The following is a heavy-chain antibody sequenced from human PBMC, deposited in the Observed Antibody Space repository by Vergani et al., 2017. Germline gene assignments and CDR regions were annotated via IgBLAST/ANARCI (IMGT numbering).Heavy chain of an antibody. CDR3: AKDYGDYVQYYYYGMDV. D-gene: IGHD4-17*01. V-gene: IGHV3-43*02. CDR1: GFTFDDYA. Sequence: EVQLVESGGGVVQPGGSLRLSCAASGFTFDDYAMHWVRQAPGKGLEWVSLISGDGGSTYYADSVKGRFTISRDNSKNTLYLQMNSLRAEDTAVYYCAKDYGDYVQYYYYGMDVWGQGTTVTVSS. CDR2: ISGDGGST. J-gene: IGHJ6*02.